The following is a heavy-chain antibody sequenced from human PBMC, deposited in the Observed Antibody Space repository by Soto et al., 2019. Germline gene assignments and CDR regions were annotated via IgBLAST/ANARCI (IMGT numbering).Heavy chain of an antibody. J-gene: IGHJ6*02. CDR2: ISGSGGST. D-gene: IGHD5-12*01. CDR3: AKGREVATIIVYYYYYGMDV. V-gene: IGHV3-23*01. CDR1: GFTFSSYA. Sequence: GGSLRLSCAASGFTFSSYAMSWVRQAPGKGLEWVSAISGSGGSTYYADSVKGRFTISRDNSKNTLYLQMNSLRAEDTAVYYCAKGREVATIIVYYYYYGMDVWGQGTTVTVSS.